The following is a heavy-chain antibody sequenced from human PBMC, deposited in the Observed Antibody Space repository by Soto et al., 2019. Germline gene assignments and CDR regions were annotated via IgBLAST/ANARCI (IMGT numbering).Heavy chain of an antibody. D-gene: IGHD3-16*01. CDR1: GDSISTYY. J-gene: IGHJ5*02. V-gene: IGHV4-59*01. CDR3: ARGRFDFIWGTPAPYLDH. Sequence: SETLSLTYTVSGDSISTYYWTWIRQPPGKGLEWIGYIYNSATTKYNPSLKSRVTISVDTSKNQFSLKLSSVTTADTAVYYCARGRFDFIWGTPAPYLDHWGQGALVTVSS. CDR2: IYNSATT.